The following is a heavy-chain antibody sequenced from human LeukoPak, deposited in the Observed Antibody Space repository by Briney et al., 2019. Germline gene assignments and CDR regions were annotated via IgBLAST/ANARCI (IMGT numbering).Heavy chain of an antibody. CDR1: GGSFSGYY. J-gene: IGHJ5*02. Sequence: SETLSLTCAVDGGSFSGYYWSWIRQPPGKGLEWIGYIYYSGSTNYNPALKSRVTISVDTAKNQFSLKLSSVTAAETAVYYCARVPLYDSSGYYTLGWFDPWGQGTLVTVSS. CDR2: IYYSGST. D-gene: IGHD3-22*01. CDR3: ARVPLYDSSGYYTLGWFDP. V-gene: IGHV4-59*01.